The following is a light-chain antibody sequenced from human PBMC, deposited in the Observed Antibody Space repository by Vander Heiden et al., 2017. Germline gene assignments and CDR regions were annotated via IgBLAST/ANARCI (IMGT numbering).Light chain of an antibody. CDR1: QSISNW. CDR2: KAS. J-gene: IGKJ1*01. CDR3: QQYNSWT. Sequence: DIQMTQSPSTLSASVGDRVTITCRASQSISNWLAWYQQKPGKAPKLLIYKASSLESGVPSRFSGSGSGTEFTLTISSLQPDDSATYYCQQYNSWTFGQGTKVEI. V-gene: IGKV1-5*03.